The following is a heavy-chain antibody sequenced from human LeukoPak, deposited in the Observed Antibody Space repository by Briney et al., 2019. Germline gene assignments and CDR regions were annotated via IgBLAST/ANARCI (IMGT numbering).Heavy chain of an antibody. CDR1: GGTFSSYA. V-gene: IGHV1-69*05. Sequence: SVKVSCKASGGTFSSYAISWVRQAPGQGLEWMGGIIPIFGTANYAQKFQGRVTITTDESTSTAYMELSSLRSEDTAVYYCASKDSSGWYEEAWGQGTLVTVSS. J-gene: IGHJ5*02. CDR2: IIPIFGTA. D-gene: IGHD6-19*01. CDR3: ASKDSSGWYEEA.